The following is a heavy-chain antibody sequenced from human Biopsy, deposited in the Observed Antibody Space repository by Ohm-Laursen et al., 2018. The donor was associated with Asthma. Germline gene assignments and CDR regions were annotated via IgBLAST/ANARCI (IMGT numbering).Heavy chain of an antibody. D-gene: IGHD3-22*01. Sequence: SLRLSCAASGFAFSNYPMSWARQAPGKGLAWVGTIRPGQPDIDYEPPVRGRFFISRDDSKNTLYLDMTGLRAEDTAVYYCVKDTLIDSKNYYTFEVWGQGTMVTVSS. CDR3: VKDTLIDSKNYYTFEV. CDR2: IRPGQPDI. V-gene: IGHV3-23*01. J-gene: IGHJ3*01. CDR1: GFAFSNYP.